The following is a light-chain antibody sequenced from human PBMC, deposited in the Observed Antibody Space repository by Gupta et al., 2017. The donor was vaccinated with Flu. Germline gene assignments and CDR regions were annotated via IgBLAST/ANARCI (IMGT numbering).Light chain of an antibody. CDR3: SSYTSSSTPGV. J-gene: IGLJ3*02. CDR1: SSDVGGYNY. V-gene: IGLV2-14*01. CDR2: EVS. Sequence: QSALTQPASVSGSPGQSITISCTGTSSDVGGYNYVSWYQQHPGKAPKLRMYEVSNRPSGVSNRFSGSKSGNMAYLNISGLQAEDEAEDDCSSYTSSSTPGVFGGGTKLTVL.